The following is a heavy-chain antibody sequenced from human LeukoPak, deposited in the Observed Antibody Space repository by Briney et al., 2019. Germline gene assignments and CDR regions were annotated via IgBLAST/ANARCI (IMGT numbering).Heavy chain of an antibody. V-gene: IGHV3-23*01. Sequence: GGSLRLSCAASGFTFSSSAMSWVRQVPGKGLEWVSGISASGGSTYYADSVKGRFTISRDNSKNTLYLQMNSLRAEDTAVYYCAKERYSRFDYWGQGTLVTVSS. CDR3: AKERYSRFDY. J-gene: IGHJ4*02. CDR1: GFTFSSSA. D-gene: IGHD5-18*01. CDR2: ISASGGST.